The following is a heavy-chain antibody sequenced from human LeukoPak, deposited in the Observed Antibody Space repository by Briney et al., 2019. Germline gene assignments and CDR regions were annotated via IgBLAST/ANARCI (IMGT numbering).Heavy chain of an antibody. J-gene: IGHJ3*02. D-gene: IGHD2-15*01. CDR2: FDPEDGET. Sequence: GASVKVSCKVSGYTLTELSMHWVRQAPGKGLEWMGGFDPEDGETIYPQKFQGRVTMTEDTSTDTAYMELSSLGSEDTAVYYCATSQAALGASDAFDIWGQGTMVTVSS. CDR1: GYTLTELS. CDR3: ATSQAALGASDAFDI. V-gene: IGHV1-24*01.